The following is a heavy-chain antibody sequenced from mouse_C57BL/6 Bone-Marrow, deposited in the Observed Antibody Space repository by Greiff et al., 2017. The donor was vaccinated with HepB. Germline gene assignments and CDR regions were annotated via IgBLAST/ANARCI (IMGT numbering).Heavy chain of an antibody. Sequence: VQLQQSGAELVRPGTSVKVSCKASGYAFTNYLIEWVKQRPGQGLEWIGVINPGSGGTNYNEKFKGKATLTADKSSSTAYMQLSSLTSEDSAVYFCARFYDGYYVWFAYWGQGTLVTVSA. V-gene: IGHV1-54*01. CDR2: INPGSGGT. J-gene: IGHJ3*01. CDR3: ARFYDGYYVWFAY. CDR1: GYAFTNYL. D-gene: IGHD2-3*01.